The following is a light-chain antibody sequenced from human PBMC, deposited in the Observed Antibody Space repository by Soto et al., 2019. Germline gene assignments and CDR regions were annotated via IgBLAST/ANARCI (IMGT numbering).Light chain of an antibody. Sequence: DIVMTQSPLSLPVTPGEPASISCRSSQSLLHSNGYNYLGWYLQKPGQSPQLLVYLGSNRASGVPDRFSASGSGTDFTLQISRVEAEDVGVYYCMQTLQTLYTFCQGTKLEIK. V-gene: IGKV2-28*01. CDR2: LGS. CDR3: MQTLQTLYT. CDR1: QSLLHSNGYNY. J-gene: IGKJ2*01.